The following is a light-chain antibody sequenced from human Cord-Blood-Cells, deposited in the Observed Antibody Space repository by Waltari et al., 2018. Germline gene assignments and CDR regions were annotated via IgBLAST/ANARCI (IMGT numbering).Light chain of an antibody. Sequence: ELVLPQPPATLSSSPGERATLSCRASQSVSSYLAWYQQKPGQAPRLLIYDASNRATGIPARFSGSGSGTDFTLTISSLEPEDFAVYYCQQRSNWPPMYSFGQGTKLEIK. J-gene: IGKJ2*03. CDR3: QQRSNWPPMYS. CDR2: DAS. V-gene: IGKV3-11*01. CDR1: QSVSSY.